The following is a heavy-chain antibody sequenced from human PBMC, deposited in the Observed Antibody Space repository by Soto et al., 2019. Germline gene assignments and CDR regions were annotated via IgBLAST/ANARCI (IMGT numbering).Heavy chain of an antibody. J-gene: IGHJ6*03. D-gene: IGHD2-15*01. CDR3: ARDRCSGGSCYLTYSYYMDV. Sequence: ASVKVSCKASGGTFSSYAISWVRQAPGQGLEWMGGIIPISGTANYAQKFQGRVTITADESTSTAYMELSSLRSEDTAVYYCARDRCSGGSCYLTYSYYMDVWGKGTTVTVSS. CDR2: IIPISGTA. CDR1: GGTFSSYA. V-gene: IGHV1-69*13.